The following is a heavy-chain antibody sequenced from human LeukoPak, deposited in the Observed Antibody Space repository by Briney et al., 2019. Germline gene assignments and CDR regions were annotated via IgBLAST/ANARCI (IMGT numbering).Heavy chain of an antibody. CDR1: GGSFSGYY. V-gene: IGHV4-34*01. D-gene: IGHD3-3*01. CDR2: INHSGST. Sequence: SETLSLTCAVYGGSFSGYYWSWIRQPPGKGLEWIGEINHSGSTNYNPSLKSRVTISVDTSKNQFSLKLSSVTAADTAVYYCARRQTYYDFWSGYGDYYYYYYMDVWGKGTTVTVSS. CDR3: ARRQTYYDFWSGYGDYYYYYYMDV. J-gene: IGHJ6*03.